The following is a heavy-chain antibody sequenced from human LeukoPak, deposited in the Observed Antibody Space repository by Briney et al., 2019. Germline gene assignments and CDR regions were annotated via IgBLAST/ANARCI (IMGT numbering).Heavy chain of an antibody. V-gene: IGHV5-51*01. Sequence: GESLKISCKGSGNSFTYHWIAWVRQMRGKGLEWMGIIYPSDSDTRYSPSFQGQVTISADKSIRTAYLKWSSLKASDTAMYYCARPGTSSGWYKDAFDIWGQGTMVTVSS. CDR1: GNSFTYHW. CDR2: IYPSDSDT. CDR3: ARPGTSSGWYKDAFDI. J-gene: IGHJ3*02. D-gene: IGHD6-19*01.